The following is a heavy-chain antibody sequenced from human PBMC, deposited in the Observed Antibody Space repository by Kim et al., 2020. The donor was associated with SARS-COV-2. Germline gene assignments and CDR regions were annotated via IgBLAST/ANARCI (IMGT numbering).Heavy chain of an antibody. CDR1: DGSFSGYY. J-gene: IGHJ4*02. CDR3: ARGLFFYGYYGSGSYYNY. CDR2: INHSGST. D-gene: IGHD3-10*01. V-gene: IGHV4-34*01. Sequence: SETLSLTCAVYDGSFSGYYWSWIRQPPGKGLEWIGEINHSGSTNYNPSLKSRVTISIDTSKNQFSLKLSSVTAADTAVYYCARGLFFYGYYGSGSYYNYWGQGTLVTVSS.